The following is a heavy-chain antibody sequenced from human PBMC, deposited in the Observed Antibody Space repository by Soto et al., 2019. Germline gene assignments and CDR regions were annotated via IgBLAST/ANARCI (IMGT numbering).Heavy chain of an antibody. CDR1: GYTFTSYG. J-gene: IGHJ6*03. CDR3: ARKRGYSYGYLDRYYMDV. Sequence: ASVKVSCKASGYTFTSYGISWVRQAPGQGLEWMGWISAYNGNTNYAQKLQGRVTMTTDTSTSTAYMELRSLRSDDTAVYCCARKRGYSYGYLDRYYMDVWGKGTTVTVSS. CDR2: ISAYNGNT. V-gene: IGHV1-18*01. D-gene: IGHD5-18*01.